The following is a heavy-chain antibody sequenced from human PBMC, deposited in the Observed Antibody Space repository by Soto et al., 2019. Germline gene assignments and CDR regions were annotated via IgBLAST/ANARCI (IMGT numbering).Heavy chain of an antibody. J-gene: IGHJ4*02. D-gene: IGHD6-13*01. V-gene: IGHV4-59*01. CDR2: MFYSGRT. Sequence: SETLSLTCTVSGASINDYYWSWIRQPPGKGLEWIGYMFYSGRTNYNPSLKSRVTMSVGTSKNQFSLQLSSVTAADTAVYFCARELTIAAAGKVGIDYWGPGTLVTVSS. CDR1: GASINDYY. CDR3: ARELTIAAAGKVGIDY.